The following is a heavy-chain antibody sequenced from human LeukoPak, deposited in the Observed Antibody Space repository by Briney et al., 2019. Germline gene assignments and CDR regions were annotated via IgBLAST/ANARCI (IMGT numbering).Heavy chain of an antibody. CDR3: AIVKEMATIYYLDP. CDR1: GYTFTGYY. V-gene: IGHV1-2*02. J-gene: IGHJ5*02. Sequence: GASVKVSCKASGYTFTGYYMHWVRQAPGQGLEWMGWINPNSGGTNYAQKFQGRVTMTRDTSISTAYMELSRLRSDDTAVYYCAIVKEMATIYYLDPWGQGTLVTVSS. D-gene: IGHD5-24*01. CDR2: INPNSGGT.